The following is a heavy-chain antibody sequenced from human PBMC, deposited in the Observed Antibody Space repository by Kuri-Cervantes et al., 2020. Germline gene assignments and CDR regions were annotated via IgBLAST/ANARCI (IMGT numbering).Heavy chain of an antibody. D-gene: IGHD6-19*01. CDR1: GFTFSSYG. CDR3: ARQWLVREGDAFDI. CDR2: ISSSSSYI. V-gene: IGHV3-21*01. Sequence: GESLKISCAASGFTFSSYGMNWVRQAPGKGLEWVSSISSSSSYIYYADSVKGRFSISRDNAKNSLYLQMNSLRAEDTAVYYCARQWLVREGDAFDIWGQGTMVTVSS. J-gene: IGHJ3*02.